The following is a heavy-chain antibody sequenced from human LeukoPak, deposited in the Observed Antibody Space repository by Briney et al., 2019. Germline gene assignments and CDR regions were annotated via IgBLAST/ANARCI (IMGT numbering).Heavy chain of an antibody. CDR3: ARDGEGAMVPGFDY. D-gene: IGHD5-18*01. CDR1: GFTFSNYN. Sequence: GGSLRLSCAASGFTFSNYNMNWVRQAPGKGLEWVSYISSSSSYIYYADSVKGRFTISRDNAKNSLYLQMNSLRAEDTAVYYCARDGEGAMVPGFDYWGQGTLVTVSS. CDR2: ISSSSSYI. V-gene: IGHV3-21*04. J-gene: IGHJ4*02.